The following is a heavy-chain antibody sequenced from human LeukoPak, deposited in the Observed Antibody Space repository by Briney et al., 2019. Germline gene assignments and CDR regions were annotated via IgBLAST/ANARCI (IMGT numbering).Heavy chain of an antibody. J-gene: IGHJ4*02. V-gene: IGHV4-39*07. CDR2: IYYSGST. D-gene: IGHD6-19*01. Sequence: SETLSLTCTVSGGSISSSSYYWGWIRQPPGRGLEWIGSIYYSGSTYYNPSLRSRVTISMDTSKNQFSLNLGSVSAADTAVYYCATGYSNGWTSDFDYWGQGNMVTVSS. CDR1: GGSISSSSYY. CDR3: ATGYSNGWTSDFDY.